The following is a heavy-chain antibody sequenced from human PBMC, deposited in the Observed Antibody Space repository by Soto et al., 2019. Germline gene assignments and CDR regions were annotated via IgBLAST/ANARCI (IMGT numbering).Heavy chain of an antibody. CDR1: GFTFSSYA. J-gene: IGHJ4*02. Sequence: EVQLLESGGGLVQPGGSLRLSCAASGFTFSSYAMSWVRQAPGKGLEWVSAISGSGGSTYYADSVKGRFTISRDNSKNTLYLQMTSLRAEDTAVYYCATQLGVWGSYREFDYWGQGTLVTVSP. CDR2: ISGSGGST. D-gene: IGHD3-16*02. CDR3: ATQLGVWGSYREFDY. V-gene: IGHV3-23*01.